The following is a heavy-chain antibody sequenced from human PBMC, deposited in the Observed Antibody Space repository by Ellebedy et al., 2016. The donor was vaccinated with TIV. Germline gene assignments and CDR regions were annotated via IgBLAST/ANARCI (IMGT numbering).Heavy chain of an antibody. V-gene: IGHV3-21*01. CDR2: ISSSGAYR. CDR3: AREKSGQKWNDGFDS. D-gene: IGHD1-1*01. Sequence: GESLKISCAASGFTFTTYWMHWVRQAPGKGLEWVSSISSSGAYRYHADSMEGRFTISSNNAKTSLYLQMNSLRADDTAVYYCAREKSGQKWNDGFDSWGQGTLVTVSS. J-gene: IGHJ4*02. CDR1: GFTFTTYW.